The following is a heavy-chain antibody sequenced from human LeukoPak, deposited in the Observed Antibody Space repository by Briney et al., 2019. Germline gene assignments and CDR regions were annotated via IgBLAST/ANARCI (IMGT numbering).Heavy chain of an antibody. Sequence: PGGSLRLSCAASGFSFGSSWMDWVRQAPGKGLEWVASINPDGSEKYSVDSVEGRFTIPRDNAKNLLYLQVNSLRVEDTAFYYCARDLAYSRLDYWGQGMLVTVSS. CDR1: GFSFGSSW. CDR3: ARDLAYSRLDY. J-gene: IGHJ4*02. D-gene: IGHD5-18*01. V-gene: IGHV3-7*01. CDR2: INPDGSEK.